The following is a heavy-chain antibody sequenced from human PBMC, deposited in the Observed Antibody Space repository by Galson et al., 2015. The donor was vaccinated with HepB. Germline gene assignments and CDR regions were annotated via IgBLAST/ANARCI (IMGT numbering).Heavy chain of an antibody. Sequence: SLRLSCAASGFNFGGSAIHWVRQASGKGPEWVGRIRTKANNYATSYVPSLEGRFTISRDDSKNMAYLHMKGLKADDTAVYYCTRLGDFSGYSSRWGQGTQVTVSS. CDR1: GFNFGGSA. CDR2: IRTKANNYAT. CDR3: TRLGDFSGYSSR. D-gene: IGHD5-12*01. V-gene: IGHV3-73*01. J-gene: IGHJ4*02.